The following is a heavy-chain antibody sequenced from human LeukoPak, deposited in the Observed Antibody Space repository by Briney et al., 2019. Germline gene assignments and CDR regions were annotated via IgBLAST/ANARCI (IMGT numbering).Heavy chain of an antibody. CDR1: GGSFSGYY. CDR2: INHSGST. Sequence: SETLSLTCAVYGGSFSGYYWSWIRQPPGKGLEWIGEINHSGSTNYNPSLKSRVAISVDTSKNQFSLKLSSVTAADTAVYYCAREMSYYDSSGGLDYWGQGTLVTVSS. D-gene: IGHD3-22*01. J-gene: IGHJ4*02. CDR3: AREMSYYDSSGGLDY. V-gene: IGHV4-34*01.